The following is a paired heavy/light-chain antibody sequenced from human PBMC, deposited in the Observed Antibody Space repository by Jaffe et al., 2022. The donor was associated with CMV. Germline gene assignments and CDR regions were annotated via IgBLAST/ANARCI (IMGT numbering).Heavy chain of an antibody. J-gene: IGHJ3*02. D-gene: IGHD2-8*01. Sequence: EVQLVESGGDLVQSGGSLRLSCAASGLIFNTYALTWVRQAPGKGLEWVASITGGGDTTYYGGSVKGRFTISRDNSKNTLYLQMNSLRAEDTAVYHCAKDPNGDYIGAFDMWGQGTMVTVSS. CDR2: ITGGGDTT. V-gene: IGHV3-23*04. CDR1: GLIFNTYA. CDR3: AKDPNGDYIGAFDM.
Light chain of an antibody. CDR2: GAS. CDR3: QQYGSSPT. J-gene: IGKJ2*01. V-gene: IGKV3-20*01. Sequence: EIVLTQSPGTLSLSPGERATLSCRASQSVSNNYVAWYQQKPGQAPRLLIYGASIRATGIPDRFSGSGSGTDFTLTISRLEPEDSAVYSCQQYGSSPTFGQGTKLEIK. CDR1: QSVSNNY.